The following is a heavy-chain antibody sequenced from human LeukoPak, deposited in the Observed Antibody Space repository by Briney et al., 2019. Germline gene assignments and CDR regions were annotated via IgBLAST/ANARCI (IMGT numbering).Heavy chain of an antibody. J-gene: IGHJ3*02. Sequence: PGGSLRLSCAASGFTSSTYTMNWVRQAPGKGLEWVSSINGDGRYIYYADSMKGRFTISRDNAKNTLYLQMDSLRAEDTAVYYCAKKKQLGTGDAFDIWGQGTMVTVSS. D-gene: IGHD5-18*01. CDR3: AKKKQLGTGDAFDI. CDR1: GFTSSTYT. CDR2: INGDGRYI. V-gene: IGHV3-21*01.